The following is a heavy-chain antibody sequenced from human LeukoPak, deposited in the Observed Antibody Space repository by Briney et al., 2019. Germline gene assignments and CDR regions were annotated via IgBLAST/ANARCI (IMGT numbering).Heavy chain of an antibody. V-gene: IGHV3-23*01. CDR3: AKGGDSSPYWYFDL. CDR2: ISASGGTT. Sequence: PGGSLRLSCAASGFTFSSYAMSWVRQASGKGLEWVSAISASGGTTYYADSVKGRFTISRDNSKDTLYLQMNSLRAEDTALYYCAKGGDSSPYWYFDLWGRGTLVTVSS. D-gene: IGHD6-13*01. J-gene: IGHJ2*01. CDR1: GFTFSSYA.